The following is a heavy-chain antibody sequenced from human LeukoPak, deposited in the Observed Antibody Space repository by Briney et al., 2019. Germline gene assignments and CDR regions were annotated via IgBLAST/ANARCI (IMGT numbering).Heavy chain of an antibody. CDR3: ARVVGDYYYYMDV. CDR2: IYYSGST. Sequence: SETLSLTCTVSGGSISSYYWSWIRQPPGKGLEWIGYIYYSGSTNYNLSLKSRVTISVDTSKNQFSLKLSSVTAADTAVYYCARVVGDYYYYMDVWGKGTTVTISS. CDR1: GGSISSYY. J-gene: IGHJ6*03. V-gene: IGHV4-59*01. D-gene: IGHD1-26*01.